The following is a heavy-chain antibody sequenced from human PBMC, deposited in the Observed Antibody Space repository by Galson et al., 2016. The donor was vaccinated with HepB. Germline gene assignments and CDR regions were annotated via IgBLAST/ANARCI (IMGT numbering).Heavy chain of an antibody. J-gene: IGHJ4*02. Sequence: SVKVSCKVSGYTLAELSMHWVRQAPGKGPEWMGSFGPNDGKTTYAQKFQGRVTMTGDTSTDTAYMELSSLRSEDTAVFYCATGDTSCWFTEYWGQGTLVTVSS. CDR2: FGPNDGKT. V-gene: IGHV1-24*01. D-gene: IGHD6-19*01. CDR1: GYTLAELS. CDR3: ATGDTSCWFTEY.